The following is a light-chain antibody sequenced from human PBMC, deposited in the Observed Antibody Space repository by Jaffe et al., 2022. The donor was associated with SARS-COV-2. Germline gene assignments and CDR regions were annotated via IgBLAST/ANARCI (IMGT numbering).Light chain of an antibody. CDR2: GAS. J-gene: IGKJ2*01. Sequence: EIVLTQSPGTLSLSPGERVTLSCRASQSVSSSILAWYQQKPGQAPRLLIYGASSRATGIPDRFSGSGSGTDFTLSISRLEPEDFAVYYCQQYGTSPGYTFGQGTKLEIK. V-gene: IGKV3-20*01. CDR1: QSVSSSI. CDR3: QQYGTSPGYT.